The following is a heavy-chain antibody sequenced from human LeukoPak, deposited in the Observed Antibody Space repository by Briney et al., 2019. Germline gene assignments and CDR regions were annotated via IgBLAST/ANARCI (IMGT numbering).Heavy chain of an antibody. CDR1: GFTFSSYG. D-gene: IGHD3-10*01. CDR2: IWYDENNK. CDR3: ARSGGSGSYYVGYFDY. Sequence: QSGGSLRLSCAASGFTFSSYGMHWVRQAPGKGLEWVAVIWYDENNKYYADSVKGRFTVSRDNSKNTLYLQMNSLRAEDTAVYYCARSGGSGSYYVGYFDYWGQGTLVTVSS. J-gene: IGHJ4*02. V-gene: IGHV3-33*01.